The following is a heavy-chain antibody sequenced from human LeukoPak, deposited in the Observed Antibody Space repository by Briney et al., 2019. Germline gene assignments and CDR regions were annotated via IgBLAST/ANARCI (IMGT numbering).Heavy chain of an antibody. CDR3: ARGLIGRYTFDY. CDR2: MTQDGNTK. D-gene: IGHD3-10*01. V-gene: IGHV3-30-3*01. Sequence: PGSSLRLSCTPSGFTFSDYNMHWVRQSPDKGLDWVTLMTQDGNTKYYADSVKSRLTISRDNSKTRVELQLNSLRAEDTAVYYCARGLIGRYTFDYCGQGTLVTVSS. J-gene: IGHJ4*02. CDR1: GFTFSDYN.